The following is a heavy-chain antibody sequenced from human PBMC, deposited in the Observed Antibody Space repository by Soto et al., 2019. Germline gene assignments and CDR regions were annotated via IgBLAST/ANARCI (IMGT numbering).Heavy chain of an antibody. CDR3: AKSQLELFHNYGMDV. Sequence: PGGSLRLSCAASGFTFSSYAMSWVRQAPGKGLEWVSAISGSGGSTYYADSVKGRFTISRDNSKNTLYLQMTSLRAEDTAVYYFAKSQLELFHNYGMDVWGQWATVTVSS. D-gene: IGHD1-1*01. J-gene: IGHJ6*02. CDR2: ISGSGGST. CDR1: GFTFSSYA. V-gene: IGHV3-23*01.